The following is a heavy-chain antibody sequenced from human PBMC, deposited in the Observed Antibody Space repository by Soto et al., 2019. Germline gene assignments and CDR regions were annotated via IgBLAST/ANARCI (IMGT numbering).Heavy chain of an antibody. D-gene: IGHD2-15*01. J-gene: IGHJ4*02. CDR2: INWNGNYI. CDR1: AFTFGDFA. CDR3: ARAPTGGTWPVYFDW. V-gene: IGHV3-9*01. Sequence: VQLVESGGGLVQPGRSVRLSCTASAFTFGDFAMHWVRQVPGKGLEWVSGINWNGNYIGYADSVRGRFTVSRDNAKNSLYLQMNSLRPEDTALYFCARAPTGGTWPVYFDWWGRGTLVTVSS.